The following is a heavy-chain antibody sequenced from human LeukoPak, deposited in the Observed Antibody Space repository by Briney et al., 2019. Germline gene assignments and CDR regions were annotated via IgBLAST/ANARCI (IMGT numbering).Heavy chain of an antibody. J-gene: IGHJ4*02. Sequence: PGGSLRLSCAASGFTFSSYAMRWVRQAPGKGLEWVAVISYDGSNKYYADSVKGRFTISRDNSKNTLYLQMNSLRAEDTAVYYCARPRTDSGYDSAYFDCWGQGTLVTVSS. CDR3: ARPRTDSGYDSAYFDC. CDR2: ISYDGSNK. V-gene: IGHV3-30*04. D-gene: IGHD5-12*01. CDR1: GFTFSSYA.